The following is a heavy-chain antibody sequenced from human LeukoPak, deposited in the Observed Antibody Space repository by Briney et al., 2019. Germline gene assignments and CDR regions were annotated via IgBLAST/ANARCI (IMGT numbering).Heavy chain of an antibody. Sequence: SETLSLTCTVSGGSISSGGYYWSWIRQHPGKGLEWIGYIYYSGSTYYNPSLKSRVTISVDTSKNQFSLKLSSVTAADTAVYYCARGEYYYGSGSPGAFDIWGQGTMVTVSS. D-gene: IGHD3-10*01. CDR3: ARGEYYYGSGSPGAFDI. J-gene: IGHJ3*02. V-gene: IGHV4-31*03. CDR2: IYYSGST. CDR1: GGSISSGGYY.